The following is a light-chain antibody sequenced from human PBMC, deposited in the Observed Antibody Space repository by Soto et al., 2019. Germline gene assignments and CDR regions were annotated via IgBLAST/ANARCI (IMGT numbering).Light chain of an antibody. Sequence: EIVLTQSTGTLSLSPGERATLSCRASQSVSSSYLAWYQQKPGQAPRLLIYGASSRATGIPDRFSGSGSGTDFTLTISRLEPEDFAVYYCQQDGSSPRTFGQGTKLEI. CDR2: GAS. CDR1: QSVSSSY. CDR3: QQDGSSPRT. V-gene: IGKV3-20*01. J-gene: IGKJ2*02.